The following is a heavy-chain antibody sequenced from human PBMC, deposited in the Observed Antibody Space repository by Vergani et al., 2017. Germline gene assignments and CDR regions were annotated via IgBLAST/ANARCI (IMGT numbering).Heavy chain of an antibody. Sequence: QVQLVQSGAEVKKPGSSVKVSCKASGGTFSSYAISWVRQAPGQGLEWVGGIIPIFGTANYAQKFQGRVTITADESTSTAYMELSSLRSEDTAVYYCARSPYYDILTGYYYLSAFDIWGQGTMVTVSS. D-gene: IGHD3-9*01. CDR3: ARSPYYDILTGYYYLSAFDI. V-gene: IGHV1-69*01. CDR2: IIPIFGTA. J-gene: IGHJ3*02. CDR1: GGTFSSYA.